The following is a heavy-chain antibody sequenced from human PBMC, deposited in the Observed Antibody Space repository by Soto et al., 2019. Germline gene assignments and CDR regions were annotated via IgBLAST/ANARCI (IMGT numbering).Heavy chain of an antibody. CDR2: ISGRGGST. D-gene: IGHD3-10*01. J-gene: IGHJ4*02. CDR3: AKDQSFYGSGSYFDY. V-gene: IGHV3-23*01. Sequence: GGSLRLSCAASGFTFSSYAMSWVRQAPGKGLEWVSAISGRGGSTYYADSVKGRFTISRDNSKNTLYLQMNSLRAEDTAVYYCAKDQSFYGSGSYFDYWGQGTLVTVSS. CDR1: GFTFSSYA.